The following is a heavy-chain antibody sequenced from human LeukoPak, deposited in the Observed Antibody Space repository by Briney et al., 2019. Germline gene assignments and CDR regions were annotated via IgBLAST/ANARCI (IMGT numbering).Heavy chain of an antibody. Sequence: SETLSLTCSAYGVSFGGYFWSWIRQPPGEGLEWIGEVNHSGSTNYNPSLKSRVTVSFDTSKNQFSLHLSSVTAADTAVYYCARVIHIAAAGTYDYWGQGTLVTVSS. CDR3: ARVIHIAAAGTYDY. V-gene: IGHV4-34*01. D-gene: IGHD6-13*01. J-gene: IGHJ4*02. CDR2: VNHSGST. CDR1: GVSFGGYF.